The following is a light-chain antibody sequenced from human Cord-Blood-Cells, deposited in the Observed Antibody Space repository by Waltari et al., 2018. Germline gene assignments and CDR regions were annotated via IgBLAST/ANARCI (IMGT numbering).Light chain of an antibody. CDR1: SSDVGGYNY. J-gene: IGLJ1*01. Sequence: QSALTQPASVSGSPGQSITISCTGTSSDVGGYNYVSWYQQHPGKAPKLMIYDGSTRASGVSKRFSGSKSGNTASLTISALQAEDEADYYCSSYTSSSTYGFGTGTKVTVL. V-gene: IGLV2-14*01. CDR2: DGS. CDR3: SSYTSSSTYG.